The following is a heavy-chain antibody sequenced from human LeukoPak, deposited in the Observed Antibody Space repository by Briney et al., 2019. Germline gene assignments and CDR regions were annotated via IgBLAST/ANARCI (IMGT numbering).Heavy chain of an antibody. D-gene: IGHD3-22*01. CDR3: ARNLGITMIVVGPYAFDI. V-gene: IGHV4-59*01. J-gene: IGHJ3*02. CDR1: GGSISSYY. CDR2: IYYSGST. Sequence: KTSETLSLTCTVSGGSISSYYWSWIRQPPGKGLEWIGYIYYSGSTNYNPSLKSRVTISVDTSKNQFSLKLSSVTAADTAVYYCARNLGITMIVVGPYAFDIWGQGTMVTVSS.